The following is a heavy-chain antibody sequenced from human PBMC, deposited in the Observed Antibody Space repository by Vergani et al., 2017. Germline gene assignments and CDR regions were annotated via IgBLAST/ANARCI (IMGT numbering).Heavy chain of an antibody. CDR3: TTSYYYDSSGRDY. CDR1: GFTFSNAW. J-gene: IGHJ4*02. Sequence: EVQLVESGGGLVKPGGSLRLSCAASGFTFSNAWMSWVRQAPGKGLEWVGRIKSKTDGGTTDYAAPVKGRFTIPRDDSKNTLYLQMNSLKTEDTAVYYCTTSYYYDSSGRDYWGQGTLVTVSS. V-gene: IGHV3-15*01. D-gene: IGHD3-22*01. CDR2: IKSKTDGGTT.